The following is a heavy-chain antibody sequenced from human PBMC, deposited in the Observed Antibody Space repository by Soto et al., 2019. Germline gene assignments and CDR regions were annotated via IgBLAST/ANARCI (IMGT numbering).Heavy chain of an antibody. Sequence: QVQLVESGGGVVQPGTSLRLSCAASGFTFSSYGMHWVRQAPGKGLEWVAVISYDGSNKYYADSVKGRFTISRDNSKNTLYLQMNSLRAEDTAVYYCAKVRRNTAMVTFEFDYWGQGTLVTVSS. D-gene: IGHD5-18*01. V-gene: IGHV3-30*18. CDR2: ISYDGSNK. J-gene: IGHJ4*02. CDR3: AKVRRNTAMVTFEFDY. CDR1: GFTFSSYG.